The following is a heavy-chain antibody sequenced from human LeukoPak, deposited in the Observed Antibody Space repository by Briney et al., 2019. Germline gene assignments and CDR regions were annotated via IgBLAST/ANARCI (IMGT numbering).Heavy chain of an antibody. CDR1: GGSIITTNW. CDR3: ARGPYYYDSSGYYIPYYGMDV. J-gene: IGHJ6*02. V-gene: IGHV4-4*02. D-gene: IGHD3-22*01. CDR2: VHLNGAT. Sequence: SGTLSLTCGVSGGSIITTNWWSWVRQPPGKGLEWIGEVHLNGATNYNPSLKSRVTISVDKSKNQFSMKLSSVTAADTAVYYCARGPYYYDSSGYYIPYYGMDVWGQGTTVTVSS.